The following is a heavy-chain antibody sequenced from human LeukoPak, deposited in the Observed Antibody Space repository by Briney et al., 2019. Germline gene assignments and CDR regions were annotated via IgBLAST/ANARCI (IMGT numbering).Heavy chain of an antibody. CDR2: IYYSGST. V-gene: IGHV4-59*01. J-gene: IGHJ3*02. CDR3: ARFRIVGAKLDAFGI. Sequence: PSETLSLTCTVSGGSISSYYWSWIRQPPGKGLEWIGYIYYSGSTNYNPSLKSRVTISVDTSKNQFSLKLSSVTAADTAVYYCARFRIVGAKLDAFGIWGQGTMVTVSS. D-gene: IGHD1-26*01. CDR1: GGSISSYY.